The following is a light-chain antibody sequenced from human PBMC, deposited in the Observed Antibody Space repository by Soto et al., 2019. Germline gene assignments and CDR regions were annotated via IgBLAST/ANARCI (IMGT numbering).Light chain of an antibody. CDR3: QQYDNWTRT. Sequence: EIWLTQYPATLSLSPGERATLSCGASQSVSNYLAWYQQKPGQAPRLLIYGASNRATGIPERFSGSGSGTEFTLTISSLQSEDFAVYYCQQYDNWTRTFGHGTKVDIK. CDR2: GAS. V-gene: IGKV3D-15*01. J-gene: IGKJ1*01. CDR1: QSVSNY.